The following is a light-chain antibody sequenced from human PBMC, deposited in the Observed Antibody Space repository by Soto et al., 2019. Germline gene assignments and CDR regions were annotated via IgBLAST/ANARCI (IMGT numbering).Light chain of an antibody. V-gene: IGKV1-27*01. J-gene: IGKJ5*01. CDR3: QKYSSVIT. CDR1: QGISNF. CDR2: AAS. Sequence: DIQMTQSPSSLSASVGDRVTITCRASQGISNFLAWYQQKPGKVPKLLISAASTLQSGVPSRFSGSGSGTDITLTSISLQHEDVATYYCQKYSSVITFGQGTRLEI.